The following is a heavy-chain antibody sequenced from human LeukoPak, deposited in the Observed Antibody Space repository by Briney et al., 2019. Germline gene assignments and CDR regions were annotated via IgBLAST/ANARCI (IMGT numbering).Heavy chain of an antibody. Sequence: ASVKVSCKASGGTFSSYAISWVRQAPGQGLEWMGGIIPIFGTANYAQKFQGRVTITADESTSTAYMELSSLRSEDTAVYYCAGTSNRGSGGYVGVSFDYWGKGTLVTVSS. V-gene: IGHV1-69*13. D-gene: IGHD6-13*01. CDR1: GGTFSSYA. CDR3: AGTSNRGSGGYVGVSFDY. J-gene: IGHJ4*02. CDR2: IIPIFGTA.